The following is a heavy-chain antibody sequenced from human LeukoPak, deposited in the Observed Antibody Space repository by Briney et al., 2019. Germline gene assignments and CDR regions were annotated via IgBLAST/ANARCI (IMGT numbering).Heavy chain of an antibody. V-gene: IGHV4-61*02. Sequence: SETLSLTCTVSGGSISSGSYYWSWIRQPAGKGLEWIGRIYASGSTKYNPSLKSRVTISVDTSKNQFSLKLSSVTAADAAVYYCARGDGIAAFYWGQGTLVTVSS. CDR3: ARGDGIAAFY. J-gene: IGHJ4*02. CDR1: GGSISSGSYY. CDR2: IYASGST. D-gene: IGHD6-13*01.